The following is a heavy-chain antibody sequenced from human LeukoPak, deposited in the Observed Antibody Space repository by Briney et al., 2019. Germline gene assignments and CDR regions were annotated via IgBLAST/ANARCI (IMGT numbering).Heavy chain of an antibody. Sequence: GGSLRLSCAASGFTFSRYAMSWVRQAPGKGLKWVSAISGSGGSTYYADSVKGRFTISRDNSKSTLYLQMNSLRAEDTAVYYCAKAQITMTDYSRLGWFDPWGQGTLVTVSS. CDR3: AKAQITMTDYSRLGWFDP. CDR1: GFTFSRYA. V-gene: IGHV3-23*01. J-gene: IGHJ5*02. CDR2: ISGSGGST. D-gene: IGHD3-22*01.